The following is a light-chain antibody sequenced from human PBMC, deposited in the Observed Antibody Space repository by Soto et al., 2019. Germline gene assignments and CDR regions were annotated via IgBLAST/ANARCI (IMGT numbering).Light chain of an antibody. V-gene: IGKV3-20*01. Sequence: ELVLTQSPGTLSLSPGERATLSCRASQSVSSSYLVWYQQKPGQTPRFLIYGASSRATGIPDRFSGSGSGTDFTLTISRLEPEDFAVYYCQQYGSSPPYTFGQGTKLEIK. CDR1: QSVSSSY. CDR2: GAS. J-gene: IGKJ2*01. CDR3: QQYGSSPPYT.